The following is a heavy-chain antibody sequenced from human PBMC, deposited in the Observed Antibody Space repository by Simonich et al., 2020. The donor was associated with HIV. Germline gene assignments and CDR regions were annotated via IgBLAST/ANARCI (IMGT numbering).Heavy chain of an antibody. CDR1: GGSFSGYY. J-gene: IGHJ4*02. Sequence: QVHLQQWGAGLLQPSETLSLTCAVYGGSFSGYYWNWIRQPPWKGLEWIGAINHSGSTAYNPSLTGRVTITVYTSKNQFSLKLSSVTAADTAMYYCARRGGYAFDYWGQGTLVTVSS. V-gene: IGHV4-34*01. CDR2: INHSGST. D-gene: IGHD5-12*01. CDR3: ARRGGYAFDY.